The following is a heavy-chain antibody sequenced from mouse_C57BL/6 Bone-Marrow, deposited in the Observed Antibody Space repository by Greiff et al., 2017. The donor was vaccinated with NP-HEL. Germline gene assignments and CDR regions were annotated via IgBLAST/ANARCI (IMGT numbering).Heavy chain of an antibody. D-gene: IGHD2-4*01. J-gene: IGHJ2*01. CDR3: AIFYDYDWGAFDY. Sequence: QVQLQQPGTELVKPGASVKLSCKASGYTFTSYWMHWVKQRPGQGLEWIGNINPSNGGTNYNEKFKSKATLTVAKSSSTAYIQLSSPTSNDSAVYYCAIFYDYDWGAFDYWGKGPTLTVSS. CDR1: GYTFTSYW. V-gene: IGHV1-53*01. CDR2: INPSNGGT.